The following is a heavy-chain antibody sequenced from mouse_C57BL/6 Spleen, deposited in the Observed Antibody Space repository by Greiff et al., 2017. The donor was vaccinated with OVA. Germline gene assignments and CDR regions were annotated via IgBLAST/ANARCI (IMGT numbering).Heavy chain of an antibody. CDR3: ASGYDGYYGYFDY. D-gene: IGHD2-3*01. CDR1: GFTFRDYG. V-gene: IGHV5-17*01. Sequence: VQLKESGGGLVKPGGSLKLSCAASGFTFRDYGMHWVRQAPEKGLEWVAYISSGSSTIYYADTVKGRFTISRDTAKNTLFLQMTRLRAEDTAMYYCASGYDGYYGYFDYWGQGTTLTVSS. CDR2: ISSGSSTI. J-gene: IGHJ2*01.